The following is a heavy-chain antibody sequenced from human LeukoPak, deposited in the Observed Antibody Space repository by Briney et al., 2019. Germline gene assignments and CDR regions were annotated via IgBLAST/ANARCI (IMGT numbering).Heavy chain of an antibody. J-gene: IGHJ4*02. D-gene: IGHD3-10*01. V-gene: IGHV3-30*02. CDR1: GFTFSTYG. Sequence: HSGGSLRLSCAASGFTFSTYGTHWVRQAPGKGLEWVGFIRYDATKTYYTDSVKGRFTISGDNSKNTLYLQMNSLRAEDTAIYYCAKGADYGSGIYFDSWGQGTLVTVSS. CDR2: IRYDATKT. CDR3: AKGADYGSGIYFDS.